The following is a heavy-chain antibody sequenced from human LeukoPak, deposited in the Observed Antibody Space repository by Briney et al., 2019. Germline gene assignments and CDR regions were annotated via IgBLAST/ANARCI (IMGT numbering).Heavy chain of an antibody. Sequence: GASVKVSCKASGYTFTSYAMNWVRQAPGQGLEWMGWINTNTGNPTYAQGFTGRFVFSLDTSVSTAYLQISSLKAEDTAVYYCARGDTMVRGVIRTPYYALDVWGQGTTVTVSS. CDR3: ARGDTMVRGVIRTPYYALDV. J-gene: IGHJ6*02. V-gene: IGHV7-4-1*02. D-gene: IGHD3-10*01. CDR2: INTNTGNP. CDR1: GYTFTSYA.